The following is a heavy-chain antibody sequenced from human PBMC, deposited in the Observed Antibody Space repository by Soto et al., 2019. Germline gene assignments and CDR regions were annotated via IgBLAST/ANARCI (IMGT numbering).Heavy chain of an antibody. CDR2: IYYTGTT. D-gene: IGHD1-1*01. V-gene: IGHV4-39*01. CDR1: GCAISSGTSY. J-gene: IGHJ3*01. CDR3: AIVRPTNNWYSLDV. Sequence: QLRLQESGPGLVRPSEPLSLTCTVSGCAISSGTSYWGRIRQSPGKGIEWIGRIYYTGTTDYNSSLKSLATISVDMSKNQFSLKLSSVTAADTAVYFCAIVRPTNNWYSLDVWGQGSLVTVS.